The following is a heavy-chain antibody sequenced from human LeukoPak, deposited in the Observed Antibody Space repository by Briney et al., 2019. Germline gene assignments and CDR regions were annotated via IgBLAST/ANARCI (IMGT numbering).Heavy chain of an antibody. V-gene: IGHV3-48*02. CDR2: ISSSGSTI. D-gene: IGHD2/OR15-2a*01. J-gene: IGHJ4*02. CDR1: GFSFSTYT. Sequence: GESLRLSCAASGFSFSTYTMNWVRQAPGKGLEWVSYISSSGSTIYYSDSVKGRFTISRDNAKNSLCLQMNSLRDEDTAVYYCARDPNFSYWGQGTLVTVSS. CDR3: ARDPNFSY.